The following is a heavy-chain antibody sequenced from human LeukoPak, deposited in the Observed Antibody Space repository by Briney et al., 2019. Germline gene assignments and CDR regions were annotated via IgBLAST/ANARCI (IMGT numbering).Heavy chain of an antibody. CDR2: IHYTGST. V-gene: IGHV4-59*01. D-gene: IGHD3-10*01. CDR3: ARGGYYGSGNDFRFDP. Sequence: SETLSLTCTVSGGSINSYYWSWIRQPPGEGLECIGYIHYTGSTNYNPSLKSRVTISVDTSKNQFSLKLSSVTAADTAIYYCARGGYYGSGNDFRFDPWGQGTQVTVSS. J-gene: IGHJ5*02. CDR1: GGSINSYY.